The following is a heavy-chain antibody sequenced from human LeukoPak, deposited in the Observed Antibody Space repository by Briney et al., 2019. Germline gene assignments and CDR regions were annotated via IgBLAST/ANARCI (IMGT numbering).Heavy chain of an antibody. CDR1: GFVFGDYA. V-gene: IGHV3-49*04. CDR3: TRVSAPYYYYGMDV. Sequence: GGSVRLSCTATGFVFGDYAMSWVRQAPGKGLEWVGFIRSKAYGGTTEYAASVKGRFTISRDDSKSIAYLQMNSLKTEDTAVYYCTRVSAPYYYYGMDVWGKGTTVTVSS. CDR2: IRSKAYGGTT. J-gene: IGHJ6*04.